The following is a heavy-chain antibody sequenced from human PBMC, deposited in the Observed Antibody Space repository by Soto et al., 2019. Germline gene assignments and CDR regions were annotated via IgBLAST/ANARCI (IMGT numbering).Heavy chain of an antibody. CDR3: ARDGSERPATY. J-gene: IGHJ4*02. CDR2: FYNGGTT. Sequence: QVQLQESGPGLVKPSETLSLTCTVSGGSISTYYWIWIRQPPGKGLEWIGVFYNGGTTNYSTSLKSRVTISVDTSKNQFSLKLNSVTAADTAVYYCARDGSERPATYWGQGILVTVSS. V-gene: IGHV4-59*01. D-gene: IGHD3-10*01. CDR1: GGSISTYY.